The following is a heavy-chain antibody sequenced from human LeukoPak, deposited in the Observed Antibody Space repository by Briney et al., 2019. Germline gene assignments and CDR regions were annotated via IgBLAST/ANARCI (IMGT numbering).Heavy chain of an antibody. CDR3: ARIPGIVVVPAAGRPFDY. D-gene: IGHD2-2*01. Sequence: SETLSLTCTVSRGSISSSSYYWGWIRQPPGKGLEWIGSIYYSGSTYYNPSLKSRVTISVDTSKNQFSLKLSSVTAADTAVYYCARIPGIVVVPAAGRPFDYWGQGTLVTVSS. CDR2: IYYSGST. V-gene: IGHV4-39*01. J-gene: IGHJ4*02. CDR1: RGSISSSSYY.